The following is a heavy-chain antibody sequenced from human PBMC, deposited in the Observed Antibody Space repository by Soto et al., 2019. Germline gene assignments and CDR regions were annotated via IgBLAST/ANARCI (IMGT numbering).Heavy chain of an antibody. D-gene: IGHD3-10*01. Sequence: PGGSLRLSCAASGFIFSNYNMNWVRQAPGKGLEWVSFLSSSSTTVYYADSVKGRFTISRDNAKNSLYLQMNSLRTDDTAVYYCARDYFVSMTSTRTRLGLCDYWGQGALVTVSS. CDR2: LSSSSTTV. CDR3: ARDYFVSMTSTRTRLGLCDY. V-gene: IGHV3-48*01. CDR1: GFIFSNYN. J-gene: IGHJ4*02.